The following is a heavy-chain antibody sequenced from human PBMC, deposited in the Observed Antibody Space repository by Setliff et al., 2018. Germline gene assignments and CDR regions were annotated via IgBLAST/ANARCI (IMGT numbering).Heavy chain of an antibody. CDR1: GATFSSYG. CDR3: AREGVDTRSSTDYRYYMDL. Sequence: SVKVSCKASGATFSSYGISWVRQAPGQGLEWMGGTIPMFGTTEYAQKFQGRLTIITDESTSTAYMELSSLRFEDTAVYYCAREGVDTRSSTDYRYYMDLWGKGTTVTVSS. D-gene: IGHD5-18*01. J-gene: IGHJ6*03. CDR2: TIPMFGTT. V-gene: IGHV1-69*05.